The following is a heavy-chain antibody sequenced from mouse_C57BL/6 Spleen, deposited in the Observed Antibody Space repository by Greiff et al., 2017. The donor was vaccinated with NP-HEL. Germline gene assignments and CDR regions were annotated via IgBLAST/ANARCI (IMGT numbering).Heavy chain of an antibody. CDR1: GYTFTSYG. J-gene: IGHJ2*01. CDR2: IYPRSGNT. V-gene: IGHV1-81*01. CDR3: ARSDDYYFDY. D-gene: IGHD2-4*01. Sequence: VQVVESEAELARPGASVKLSCKASGYTFTSYGISWVKQRTGQGLEWIGEIYPRSGNTYYNEKFKGKATLTADKSSSTAYMELRSLTSEDSAVYFCARSDDYYFDYWGQGTTLTVSS.